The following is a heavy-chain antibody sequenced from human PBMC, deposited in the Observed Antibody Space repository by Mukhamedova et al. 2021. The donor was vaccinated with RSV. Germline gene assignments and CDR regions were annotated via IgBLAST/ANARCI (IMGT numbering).Heavy chain of an antibody. J-gene: IGHJ4*02. D-gene: IGHD2-2*01. Sequence: GQGLEWMGIINPSGGSTSYAQKFQGRVTMTRDTSTSTVYMELSSLRSEGTAVNYCARGGVVPAARIAFDFSGQGTLVTVFS. V-gene: IGHV1-46*01. CDR3: ARGGVVPAARIAFDF. CDR2: INPSGGST.